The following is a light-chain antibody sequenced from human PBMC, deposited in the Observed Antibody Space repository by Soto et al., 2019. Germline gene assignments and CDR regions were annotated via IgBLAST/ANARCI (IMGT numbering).Light chain of an antibody. CDR3: QQSFT. J-gene: IGKJ3*01. CDR2: KAS. CDR1: QSISSW. V-gene: IGKV1-5*03. Sequence: DIPMTQSPSTLSASVGDRVTITCRASQSISSWLAWYQQKPGKAPKLLIYKASSLESGVPSRFIGSGSGTEFTLTISSLQPDYFATYDCQQSFTFGPGTKVDIK.